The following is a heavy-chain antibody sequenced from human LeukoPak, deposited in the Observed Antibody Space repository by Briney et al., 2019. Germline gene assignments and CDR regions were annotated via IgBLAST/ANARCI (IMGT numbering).Heavy chain of an antibody. Sequence: PGESLKISCKGSGYTFTRYWIGWVRQMPGKGLEWMGIIYPGDSDTRYSPSFQGQVTISADKSITTAYMQWSSLKASDTAIYYCVRTSGWYSSWFDPWGQGTPGHRLL. D-gene: IGHD6-19*01. CDR2: IYPGDSDT. J-gene: IGHJ5*02. CDR3: VRTSGWYSSWFDP. V-gene: IGHV5-51*01. CDR1: GYTFTRYW.